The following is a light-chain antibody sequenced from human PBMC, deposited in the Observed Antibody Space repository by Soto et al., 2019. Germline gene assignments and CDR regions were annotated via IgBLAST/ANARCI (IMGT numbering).Light chain of an antibody. V-gene: IGLV2-14*01. CDR2: EVT. J-gene: IGLJ3*02. CDR1: SSDVGNYRY. CDR3: SSYTTRSTWV. Sequence: ALTQPASVSGSPGQSITISCSGTSSDVGNYRYVSWYQQHPGKAPKLMVYEVTNRPSEVSDRFSGSKSGNTASLTISGLQAEDEADYYCSSYTTRSTWVFGGGTKVTVL.